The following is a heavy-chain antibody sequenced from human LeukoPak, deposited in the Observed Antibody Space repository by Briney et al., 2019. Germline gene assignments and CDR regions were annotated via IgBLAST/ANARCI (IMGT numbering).Heavy chain of an antibody. Sequence: GGSLRLSCAASGFTFSSYEMHWVRQPPGKGLEWVSYISSSDSTIYYADSVKGRFTISRDNSKNTLYLQMNSLRAEDTAVYYCARGPSGYHNTGGQGTLVTVSS. V-gene: IGHV3-48*03. J-gene: IGHJ4*02. CDR1: GFTFSSYE. CDR2: ISSSDSTI. D-gene: IGHD5-12*01. CDR3: ARGPSGYHNT.